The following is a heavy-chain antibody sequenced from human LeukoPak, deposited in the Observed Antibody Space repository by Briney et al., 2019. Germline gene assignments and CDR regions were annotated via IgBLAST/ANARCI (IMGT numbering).Heavy chain of an antibody. CDR2: IYTSGST. Sequence: SETLSLTCTVSGGSISSGSYYWSWIRQPAGKGLEWIGRIYTSGSTNYNPSLKSRVTISVDTSKNQFSLKLSSVTAADTAVYYCARGRYGSGSYVLDYYYYMDVWGKGTTVTISS. CDR1: GGSISSGSYY. D-gene: IGHD3-10*01. J-gene: IGHJ6*03. CDR3: ARGRYGSGSYVLDYYYYMDV. V-gene: IGHV4-61*02.